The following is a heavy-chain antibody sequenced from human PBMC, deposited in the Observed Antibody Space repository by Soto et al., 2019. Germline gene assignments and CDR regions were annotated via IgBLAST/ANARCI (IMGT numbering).Heavy chain of an antibody. CDR3: VTRDGYKAFDH. J-gene: IGHJ4*02. D-gene: IGHD5-12*01. CDR2: ISRSDTT. Sequence: EVQLLESGGGLVQPGGSLRLSCAASGFTFAGSVMNWVRQAPGKGLEWVSTISRSDTTYYTDSVKGRFTISRDSSGNTLFLQMNSLRAEDTAFYYWVTRDGYKAFDHWGQGSLVTVSS. V-gene: IGHV3-23*01. CDR1: GFTFAGSV.